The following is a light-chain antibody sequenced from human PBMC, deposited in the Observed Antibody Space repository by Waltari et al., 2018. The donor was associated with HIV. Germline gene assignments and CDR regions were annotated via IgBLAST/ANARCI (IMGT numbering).Light chain of an antibody. CDR2: DVS. CDR3: CSYVGGYTFV. Sequence: QSALTQPRSVSGSPGQSVTISCPGPSSDVGDNTYVSWYQHHPGKAPKLIIYDVSKRPSGVPDRFSGSKSGNTVSLTISGLQAEDEGDYYYCSYVGGYTFVFGGGTKLTVL. CDR1: SSDVGDNTY. J-gene: IGLJ3*02. V-gene: IGLV2-11*01.